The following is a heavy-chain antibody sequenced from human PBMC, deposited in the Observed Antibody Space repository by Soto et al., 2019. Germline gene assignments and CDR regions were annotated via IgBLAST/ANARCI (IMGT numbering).Heavy chain of an antibody. CDR1: GFTFSSYS. Sequence: EVQLVESGGGLVKPGGSLRLSCAASGFTFSSYSMNWVRQAPGKGLEWVSSISSSSSYIYYADSVKGRFTISRDNAKNSLYLQMNSLRAEDTAVYYCARDAGYSSSWSYRNWYFDLWGRGTLVTVSS. D-gene: IGHD6-13*01. J-gene: IGHJ2*01. CDR2: ISSSSSYI. CDR3: ARDAGYSSSWSYRNWYFDL. V-gene: IGHV3-21*01.